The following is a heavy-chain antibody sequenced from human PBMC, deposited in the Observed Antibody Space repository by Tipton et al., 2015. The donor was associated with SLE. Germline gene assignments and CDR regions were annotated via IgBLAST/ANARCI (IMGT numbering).Heavy chain of an antibody. Sequence: TLSLTCTVSGGSISSYYWSWIRQPPGKGLEWIGYIYYSGSTNYNPSLKSRVTISVDTSKNQFSLRLSSVTAADTAVYYCARGGSSTWPYYYYYMDVWGKGTTVTVSS. V-gene: IGHV4-59*12. J-gene: IGHJ6*03. CDR3: ARGGSSTWPYYYYYMDV. CDR1: GGSISSYY. CDR2: IYYSGST. D-gene: IGHD6-13*01.